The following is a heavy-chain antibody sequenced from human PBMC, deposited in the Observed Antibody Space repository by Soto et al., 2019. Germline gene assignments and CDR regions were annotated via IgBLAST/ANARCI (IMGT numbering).Heavy chain of an antibody. CDR3: ARDAGGYSGYPEEVVAYYYGMDV. V-gene: IGHV3-33*01. CDR1: GFTFSSYG. D-gene: IGHD5-12*01. CDR2: IWYDGSNK. J-gene: IGHJ6*02. Sequence: GVSLRLSCAASGFTFSSYGMHWVRQAPGKGLEWVAVIWYDGSNKYYADSVKGRFTISRDNSKNTLYLQMNSLRAEDTAVYYCARDAGGYSGYPEEVVAYYYGMDVWGQGTTVTVSS.